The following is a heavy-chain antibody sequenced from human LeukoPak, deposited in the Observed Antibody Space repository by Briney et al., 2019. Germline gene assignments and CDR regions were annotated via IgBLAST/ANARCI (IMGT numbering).Heavy chain of an antibody. Sequence: ASVKVSCKASGYTFTSYGISWVRQAPGQGLEWMGGIIPIFGTANYAQKFQGRVTITADKSTSTAYMELSSLRSEDTAVYYCARKSVYDSSNFDYWGQGTLVTVSS. CDR2: IIPIFGTA. CDR3: ARKSVYDSSNFDY. CDR1: GYTFTSYG. D-gene: IGHD3-22*01. V-gene: IGHV1-69*06. J-gene: IGHJ4*02.